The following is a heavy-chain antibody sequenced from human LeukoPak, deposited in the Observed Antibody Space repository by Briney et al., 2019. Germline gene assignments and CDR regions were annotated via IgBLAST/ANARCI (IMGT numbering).Heavy chain of an antibody. V-gene: IGHV4-59*01. Sequence: SETLSLTCTVSGGSISSYYWSWIRQPPGKGLEWIGYIYYSGSTNYNPSLKSRVTISVDTSKNQFSLKLSSVTAADTAVYYCSRDRDWFDPWGQGTLVTVSS. CDR2: IYYSGST. J-gene: IGHJ5*02. CDR1: GGSISSYY. CDR3: SRDRDWFDP.